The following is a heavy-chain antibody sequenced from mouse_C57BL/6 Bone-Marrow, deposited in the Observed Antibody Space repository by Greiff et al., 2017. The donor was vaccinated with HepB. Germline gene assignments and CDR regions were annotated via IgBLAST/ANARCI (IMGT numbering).Heavy chain of an antibody. V-gene: IGHV10-3*01. CDR2: IRSKSSNYAT. J-gene: IGHJ1*03. CDR1: GFTFNTYA. D-gene: IGHD1-1*01. Sequence: EVQLVESGGGLVQPQGSLKLSCAASGFTFNTYAMHWVRQAPGKGLEWVARIRSKSSNYATYYADSVKDRFTISRDDSQSMLYLKMNNLKTEDSAMYYCVRCYYVSSYWYFDVWGTGTTVTVSS. CDR3: VRCYYVSSYWYFDV.